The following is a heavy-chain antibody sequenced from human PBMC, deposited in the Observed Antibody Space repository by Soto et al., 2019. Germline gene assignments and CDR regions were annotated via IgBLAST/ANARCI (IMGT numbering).Heavy chain of an antibody. CDR3: ARTHDGYDRLGPTRLDY. J-gene: IGHJ4*01. CDR2: LYYSGST. CDR1: GGSISSSTYY. Sequence: ETLSLTCTFSGGSISSSTYYWGWIRQPPGKGLEWIGSLYYSGSTYYSPSLRGRVTISRDTSNNHFSLNLGSVTAADTAVYYCARTHDGYDRLGPTRLDYWGHGILVTVSS. V-gene: IGHV4-39*02. D-gene: IGHD2-2*03.